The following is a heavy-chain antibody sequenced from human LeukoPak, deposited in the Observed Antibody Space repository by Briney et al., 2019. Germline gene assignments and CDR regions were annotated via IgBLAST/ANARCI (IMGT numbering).Heavy chain of an antibody. CDR2: IYYSGST. CDR1: GGSISSSSDY. J-gene: IGHJ4*02. D-gene: IGHD3-3*01. CDR3: ARHSIDFWSEYPYYLDY. Sequence: SETLSLTCTVSGGSISSSSDYWGWIRQPPGKGLEWIGSIYYSGSTYYNPSLKSRVTISVDTSKNQFSLKLSSVTAADTAVYYCARHSIDFWSEYPYYLDYWGQGTLVTVSS. V-gene: IGHV4-39*01.